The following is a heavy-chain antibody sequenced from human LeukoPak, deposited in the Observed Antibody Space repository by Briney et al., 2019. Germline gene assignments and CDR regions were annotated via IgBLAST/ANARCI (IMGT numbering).Heavy chain of an antibody. V-gene: IGHV4-39*01. CDR3: AGHDSSVDYADY. D-gene: IGHD3-22*01. CDR1: GGSISSSSYH. J-gene: IGHJ4*02. Sequence: SETLSLTCSVSGGSISSSSYHRDWIRQPPGQGLEWIGGIYSSGSTSYNPSLKNRVTMSVDTSKNQFSLKLSSVTAADTAMYYCAGHDSSVDYADYWGQGTLVTVSS. CDR2: IYSSGST.